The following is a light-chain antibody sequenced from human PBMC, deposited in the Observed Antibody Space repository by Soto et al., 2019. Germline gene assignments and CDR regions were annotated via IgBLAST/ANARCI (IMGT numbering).Light chain of an antibody. CDR2: AAS. CDR1: QTIIRY. J-gene: IGKJ3*01. CDR3: HQSYSTLFS. Sequence: DIQMTQSPSSLSASVGDRVTITCRASQTIIRYLNWYQQKVGRAPNLLIYAASSLQSGVPSRFPGRRSETQFTLTISSLQPEDFTTYHCHQSYSTLFSFGPGTKVEIK. V-gene: IGKV1-39*01.